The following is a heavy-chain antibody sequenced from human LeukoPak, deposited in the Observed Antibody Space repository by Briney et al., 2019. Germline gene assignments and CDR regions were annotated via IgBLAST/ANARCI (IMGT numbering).Heavy chain of an antibody. CDR3: ARGVQNSSNWYFDH. CDR2: INHSGST. Sequence: PSETLSLTCAVYGESLSGYYWSWIRPPPRKGLEWIGEINHSGSTNYNPSLKSRVTISVDMSKNQFSLKLTSVTAADTAVYYCARGVQNSSNWYFDHWGRGTLVTVSS. V-gene: IGHV4-34*01. J-gene: IGHJ2*01. CDR1: GESLSGYY. D-gene: IGHD6-13*01.